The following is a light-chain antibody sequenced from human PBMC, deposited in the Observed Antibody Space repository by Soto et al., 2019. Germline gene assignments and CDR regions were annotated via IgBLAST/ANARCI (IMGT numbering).Light chain of an antibody. CDR2: DAS. CDR1: QTINSW. J-gene: IGKJ1*01. CDR3: QQYSSYWT. Sequence: DIQMTQSPSTLSASVGDRVTITCRASQTINSWLAWYQQKPGKAPRLLIYDASSLESGVPSRFSGSGSGTEFTLTISSLQPDDFATYYCQQYSSYWTFGQGTKGISN. V-gene: IGKV1-5*01.